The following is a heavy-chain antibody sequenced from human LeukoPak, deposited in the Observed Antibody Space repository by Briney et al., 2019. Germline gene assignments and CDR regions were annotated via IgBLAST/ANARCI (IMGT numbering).Heavy chain of an antibody. D-gene: IGHD6-13*01. J-gene: IGHJ4*02. V-gene: IGHV3-7*01. CDR1: GFTFSSYW. CDR2: IKQDGSEK. Sequence: GGSLRLSCAASGFTFSSYWMSWVRQAPGKWLEWVANIKQDGSEKYYVDSVKGRFTISRDNAKNSLYLQMNSLRAEDTAVYYCASVYHSLIAAAGIYFDYWGQGILVTVSS. CDR3: ASVYHSLIAAAGIYFDY.